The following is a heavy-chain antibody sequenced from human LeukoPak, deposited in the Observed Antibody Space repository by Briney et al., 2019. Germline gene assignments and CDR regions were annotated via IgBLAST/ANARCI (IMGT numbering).Heavy chain of an antibody. V-gene: IGHV3-30*03. Sequence: GGSLRLSCAASGFTFSSHGMSWVRQAPGKGLEWVAVISPDRTYTYYADAVKGRFTISRDNSKNTLYLQMNSLRVEDTAVYYCARGDRGTAAGTNWFNPWGQGTLVTVSS. CDR3: ARGDRGTAAGTNWFNP. CDR2: ISPDRTYT. J-gene: IGHJ5*02. CDR1: GFTFSSHG. D-gene: IGHD6-13*01.